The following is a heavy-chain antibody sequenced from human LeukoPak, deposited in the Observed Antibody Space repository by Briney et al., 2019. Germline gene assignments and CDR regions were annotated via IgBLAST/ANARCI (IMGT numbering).Heavy chain of an antibody. D-gene: IGHD6-19*01. CDR1: GGSISSYY. Sequence: PSETLSLTCTVSGGSISSYYWSWIRQPPGKGLEWIGYIYYSGSTNYNPSLNNRVTMSVDTSKTQFSLKLSSVTAADTAVYYCAGRIAVAGFDYWGQGTLVTVSS. V-gene: IGHV4-59*08. CDR2: IYYSGST. J-gene: IGHJ4*02. CDR3: AGRIAVAGFDY.